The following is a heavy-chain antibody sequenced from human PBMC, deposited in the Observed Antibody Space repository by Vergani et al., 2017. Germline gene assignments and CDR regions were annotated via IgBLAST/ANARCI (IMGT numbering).Heavy chain of an antibody. D-gene: IGHD2-2*01. Sequence: VQLVESGGGLVKPGGSLRLSCAASGFTFSDYYMSWIRQAPGKGLEWVSYISSSGSTIYYADSVKGRFTISRDNSKNTLYLQMNSLRAEETAVYYCSRYCSSTSCQRYYYYGMDVWGQGTTVTVSS. J-gene: IGHJ6*02. CDR1: GFTFSDYY. V-gene: IGHV3-11*01. CDR3: SRYCSSTSCQRYYYYGMDV. CDR2: ISSSGSTI.